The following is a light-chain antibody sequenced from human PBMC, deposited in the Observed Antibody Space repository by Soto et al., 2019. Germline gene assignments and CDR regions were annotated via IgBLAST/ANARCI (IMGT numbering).Light chain of an antibody. CDR3: QQYNDNWT. CDR2: KAS. V-gene: IGKV1-5*03. Sequence: DIQMTQSPSTLSASVGDRVTITCRASQSISSWLAWYQQKPGTAPNLLIYKASTLQSGVPSRFSGSGSGTEFTLTISSLLPDESATYYCQQYNDNWTFGQGPKV. CDR1: QSISSW. J-gene: IGKJ1*01.